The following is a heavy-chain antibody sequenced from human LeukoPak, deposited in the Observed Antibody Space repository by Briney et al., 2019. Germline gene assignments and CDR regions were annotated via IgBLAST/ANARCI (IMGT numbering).Heavy chain of an antibody. J-gene: IGHJ4*02. D-gene: IGHD6-13*01. CDR1: GYTFTSYD. Sequence: ASVKVSCKASGYTFTSYDINWVRQATGQGLEWMGWMNPNSGNTRYAQKFQGRVTMTRDTSISTAYMELSSLRSEDTAVDYCAAPRVAAAGNHADYWGQGTLVTVSS. V-gene: IGHV1-8*01. CDR2: MNPNSGNT. CDR3: AAPRVAAAGNHADY.